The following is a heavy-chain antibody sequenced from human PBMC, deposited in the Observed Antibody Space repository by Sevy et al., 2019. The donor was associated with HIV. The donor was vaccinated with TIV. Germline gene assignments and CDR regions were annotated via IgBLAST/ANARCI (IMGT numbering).Heavy chain of an antibody. V-gene: IGHV3-48*03. J-gene: IGHJ4*02. CDR3: ARIAAAGTWSDY. Sequence: GGSLRLSCAASGFTFSSYEMNWVRQAPGKGLEWVSYISSSGSTIYYADSVKGRFTISRDNAKNSLYLQMNSLRAEDTAVYYCARIAAAGTWSDYWGQGTLVTVSS. CDR2: ISSSGSTI. D-gene: IGHD6-13*01. CDR1: GFTFSSYE.